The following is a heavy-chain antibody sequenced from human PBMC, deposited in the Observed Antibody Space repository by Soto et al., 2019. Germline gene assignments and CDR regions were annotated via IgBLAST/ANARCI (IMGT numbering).Heavy chain of an antibody. Sequence: EVQLLESGGGLVQPGGSLRLSCAASGFTFSSYAMSWVRQAPGKGLEWVSAISGSGGSTYYADSVRGRFTISRDNSKNTLYLQMNSLRAEDTAVYYCAKSGAITIFGVVISEYGMDVWGQGTTVTVSS. CDR3: AKSGAITIFGVVISEYGMDV. J-gene: IGHJ6*02. V-gene: IGHV3-23*01. CDR2: ISGSGGST. D-gene: IGHD3-3*01. CDR1: GFTFSSYA.